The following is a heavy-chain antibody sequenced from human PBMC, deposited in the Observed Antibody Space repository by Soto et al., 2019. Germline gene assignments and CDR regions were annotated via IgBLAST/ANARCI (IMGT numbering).Heavy chain of an antibody. D-gene: IGHD1-7*01. J-gene: IGHJ3*01. CDR1: EFTFRCYG. CDR3: ARSLPGTYGAFDL. CDR2: ISGDGSST. Sequence: GGSLRLSCAASEFTFRCYGRHWVRQSPGKGLVWVSRISGDGSSTTYADSVRGRFTISRDNAKNTVYLQMDSLRAEDTAVYYCARSLPGTYGAFDLWGQGTMVTVSS. V-gene: IGHV3-74*01.